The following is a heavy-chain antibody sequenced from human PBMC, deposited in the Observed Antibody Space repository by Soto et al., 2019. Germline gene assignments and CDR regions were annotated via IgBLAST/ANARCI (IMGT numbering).Heavy chain of an antibody. CDR3: VRATAYEITVTPGATFDI. CDR2: IIPILGIA. CDR1: GGTFSSYT. J-gene: IGHJ3*02. V-gene: IGHV1-69*02. D-gene: IGHD4-17*01. Sequence: QVQLVQSGAEVKKPGSSVKVSCKASGGTFSSYTISWVRQAPGQGLECMGRIIPILGIANYAQKFQGRVTITADKSTSTAYMELSSLRSEDTAVYYCVRATAYEITVTPGATFDIWGQGTMVTVSS.